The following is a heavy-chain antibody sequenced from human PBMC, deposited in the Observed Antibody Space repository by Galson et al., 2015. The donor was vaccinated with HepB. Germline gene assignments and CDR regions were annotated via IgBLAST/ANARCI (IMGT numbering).Heavy chain of an antibody. J-gene: IGHJ4*02. Sequence: KASGYTFTSYGISWVRQAPGQGLEWMGWISAYNGNTNYAQKLQGKVTMTTDTSTSTAYMELRSLRSDDTAVYYCARFPYYDFWSGYYRRYYFDYWGQGTLVTVSS. D-gene: IGHD3-3*01. CDR1: GYTFTSYG. V-gene: IGHV1-18*01. CDR3: ARFPYYDFWSGYYRRYYFDY. CDR2: ISAYNGNT.